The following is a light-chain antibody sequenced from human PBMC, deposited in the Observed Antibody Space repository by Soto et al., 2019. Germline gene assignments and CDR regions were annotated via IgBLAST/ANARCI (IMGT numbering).Light chain of an antibody. Sequence: QSGLTQPPSASGTPGQTVTLSCSGTSSNIGRNTVNWYRQFPGTAPKLLIYSNHQRPSGVPDRFSGSRSATSGSLVISGLQSEDAADYYCASWDDSLNGPMFGGGTKLTVL. V-gene: IGLV1-44*01. CDR1: SSNIGRNT. CDR2: SNH. CDR3: ASWDDSLNGPM. J-gene: IGLJ3*02.